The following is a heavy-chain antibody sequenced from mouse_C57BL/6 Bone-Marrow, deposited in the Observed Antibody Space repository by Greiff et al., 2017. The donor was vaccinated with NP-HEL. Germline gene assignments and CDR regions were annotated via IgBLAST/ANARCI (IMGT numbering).Heavy chain of an antibody. J-gene: IGHJ4*01. Sequence: EVKLMESGPELVKPGASVKISCKASGYSFTDYNMNWVKQSNGKSLEWIGVINPNYGTTSYNQKFKGKATLTVDQSSSTAYMQLNSLTSEDSAVYYCASSTTVESGIIDAMDYWGQGTSVTVSS. CDR2: INPNYGTT. V-gene: IGHV1-39*01. D-gene: IGHD1-1*01. CDR1: GYSFTDYN. CDR3: ASSTTVESGIIDAMDY.